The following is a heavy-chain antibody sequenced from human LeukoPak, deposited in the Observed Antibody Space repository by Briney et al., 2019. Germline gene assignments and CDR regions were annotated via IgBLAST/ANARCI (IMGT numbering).Heavy chain of an antibody. CDR1: GFTFSSYG. CDR2: IRYDGSNK. D-gene: IGHD3-9*01. J-gene: IGHJ4*02. Sequence: GGSLRLSCAASGFTFSSYGMHWVRQAPGKGLEWVAVIRYDGSNKYYADSVKGRFTISRDNSKNTLYLQMNSLRAEDTAVYYCAKDFSAYYDILTGPGDYWGQGTLVTVSS. CDR3: AKDFSAYYDILTGPGDY. V-gene: IGHV3-30*02.